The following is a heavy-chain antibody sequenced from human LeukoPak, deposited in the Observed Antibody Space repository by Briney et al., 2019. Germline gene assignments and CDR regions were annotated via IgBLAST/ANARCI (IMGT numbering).Heavy chain of an antibody. J-gene: IGHJ4*02. Sequence: ASVKVSCKVSGYTLTELSMHWVRQAPGKGLEWMGGFDPEDGETIYAQKFQGRVTMTEDTSTDTAYMELSSLRSGDTAVYYCATFSLRDDYGDYDNYYWGQGTLVTVSS. CDR1: GYTLTELS. V-gene: IGHV1-24*01. D-gene: IGHD4-17*01. CDR3: ATFSLRDDYGDYDNYY. CDR2: FDPEDGET.